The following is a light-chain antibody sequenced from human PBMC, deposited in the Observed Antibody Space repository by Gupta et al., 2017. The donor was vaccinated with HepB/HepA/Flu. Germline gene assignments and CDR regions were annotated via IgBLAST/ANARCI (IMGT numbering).Light chain of an antibody. J-gene: IGKJ1*01. CDR1: QSVSSN. Sequence: EIVMTQSPATLSVSPGERATLSCWASQSVSSNLAWYQQKPGQAPRLLIYGASTRATGIPARISGSGSGTEFTLTISSLQSEDFAVYYCQQENNWPWTFGQGTKVEIK. CDR3: QQENNWPWT. V-gene: IGKV3-15*01. CDR2: GAS.